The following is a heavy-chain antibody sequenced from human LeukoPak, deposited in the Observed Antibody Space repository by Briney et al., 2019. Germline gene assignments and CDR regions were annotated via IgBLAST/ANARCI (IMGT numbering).Heavy chain of an antibody. CDR3: ARGRDSSGTRFDY. Sequence: GESLKISRNGSGYSFTSYWIGWVRQMPGKGLEWMGIIYPGDSDTRYSPSFQGQVTISADKSISTAYLQWSSLKASDTAMYYWARGRDSSGTRFDYWGQGTLVTVSS. CDR1: GYSFTSYW. V-gene: IGHV5-51*01. J-gene: IGHJ4*02. D-gene: IGHD6-19*01. CDR2: IYPGDSDT.